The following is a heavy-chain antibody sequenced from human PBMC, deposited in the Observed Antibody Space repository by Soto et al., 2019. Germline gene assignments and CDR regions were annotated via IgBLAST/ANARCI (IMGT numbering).Heavy chain of an antibody. Sequence: GGSLRLSCAASGFTFSSYGMHWVRQAPGKGLEWVAVIWYDGSNKYYADSVKGRFTISRDNSKNTLYLQMNSLRAEDTAVYYCARDREESQGSYYPLDAFDIWGQGTMVTVSS. CDR2: IWYDGSNK. CDR1: GFTFSSYG. CDR3: ARDREESQGSYYPLDAFDI. D-gene: IGHD3-10*01. V-gene: IGHV3-33*01. J-gene: IGHJ3*02.